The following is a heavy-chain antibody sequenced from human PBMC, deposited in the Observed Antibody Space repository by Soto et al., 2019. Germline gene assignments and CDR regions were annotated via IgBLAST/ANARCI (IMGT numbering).Heavy chain of an antibody. CDR1: GGSISSSSYY. CDR3: AGSIAPCFEY. Sequence: SQTLSLPCTVSGGSISSSSYYWGWIRQPPGKGLEWIGSVYYSGSTYYNPSLKSRVTISVDTSKNQFSLKLSSVTAADTAVYYCAGSIAPCFEYWGQGTLVTVSS. CDR2: VYYSGST. V-gene: IGHV4-39*01. J-gene: IGHJ4*02. D-gene: IGHD6-6*01.